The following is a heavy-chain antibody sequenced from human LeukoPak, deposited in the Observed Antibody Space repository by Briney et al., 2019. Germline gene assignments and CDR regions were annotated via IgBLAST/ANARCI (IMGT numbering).Heavy chain of an antibody. CDR2: IIPILGIA. Sequence: ASVKVSCKASGGTLSSYAISWVRQAPGQGLEWMGRIIPILGIANYAQKFQGRVTITADKSTSTAYMELSSLRSEDTAVYYCARLEAFSIVVVPAAIRPDDYYGMDVWGQGTTVTVSS. D-gene: IGHD2-2*01. CDR1: GGTLSSYA. CDR3: ARLEAFSIVVVPAAIRPDDYYGMDV. J-gene: IGHJ6*02. V-gene: IGHV1-69*04.